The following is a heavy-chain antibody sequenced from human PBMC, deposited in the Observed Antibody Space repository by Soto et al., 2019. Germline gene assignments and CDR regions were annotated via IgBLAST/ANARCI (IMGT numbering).Heavy chain of an antibody. V-gene: IGHV3-23*01. D-gene: IGHD3-10*01. CDR3: AKDLGSLLWFGELLGYFDY. Sequence: EVQLLESGGGLVQPGGSLRLSCAASGFTFSSYAVSWVRQAPGKGLEWVSAISGSGGSTYYADSVKGRFTISRDNSKNTLYLQMNSLRAEDTAVYYCAKDLGSLLWFGELLGYFDYWGQGTLVTVSS. CDR2: ISGSGGST. J-gene: IGHJ4*02. CDR1: GFTFSSYA.